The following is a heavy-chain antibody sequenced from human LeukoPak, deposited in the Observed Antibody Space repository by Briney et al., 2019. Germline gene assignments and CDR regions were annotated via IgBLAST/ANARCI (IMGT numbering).Heavy chain of an antibody. J-gene: IGHJ6*03. CDR3: ARPGSSSWYVAYYYMDV. Sequence: EASVKVSCKASGYTFTSYAMNWVRQAPGQGLEWMEWINTNTGNPTYAQGFTGRFVFSLDTSVSTAYLQISSLKAEDTAVYYCARPGSSSWYVAYYYMDVWGKGTTVTVSS. CDR1: GYTFTSYA. V-gene: IGHV7-4-1*02. D-gene: IGHD6-13*01. CDR2: INTNTGNP.